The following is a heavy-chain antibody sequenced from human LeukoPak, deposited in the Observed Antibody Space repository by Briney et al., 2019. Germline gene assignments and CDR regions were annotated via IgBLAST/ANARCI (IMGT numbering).Heavy chain of an antibody. D-gene: IGHD2-15*01. CDR3: ERYLYCSGGSCRYFDY. V-gene: IGHV4-39*01. CDR1: GGSIRNSLSH. Sequence: SETLSLTCTVSGGSIRNSLSHWGWIRQSPGKGLEWIGLVYYRGNTYYNPSLRSRVTISVDTSNNQFSLKMNSVTAADTAVYYCERYLYCSGGSCRYFDYWGRGNLVTVTA. J-gene: IGHJ4*02. CDR2: VYYRGNT.